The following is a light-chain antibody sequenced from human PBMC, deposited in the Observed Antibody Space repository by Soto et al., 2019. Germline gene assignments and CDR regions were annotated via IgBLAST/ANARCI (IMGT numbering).Light chain of an antibody. Sequence: DIQMTQSPSSLSASVGDRVTITCQASQDISNYLNWYQQKPGKAPKLLIYDASNLETGVPSRFSGSRSGTDFTFTISSLQAGDIATYYCQQYDNLPLTFGGGTKVEIK. CDR2: DAS. CDR3: QQYDNLPLT. V-gene: IGKV1-33*01. J-gene: IGKJ4*01. CDR1: QDISNY.